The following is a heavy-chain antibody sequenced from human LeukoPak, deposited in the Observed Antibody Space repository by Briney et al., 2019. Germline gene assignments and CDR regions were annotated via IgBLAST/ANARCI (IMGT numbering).Heavy chain of an antibody. Sequence: GGSLRLSCVASGFTFSSSWMSWVRQGPGKGLEWVSSVSGSGDDTYYADSVKGRFIISRDNSKTTMYLQMNSLRADDTAVYYCAKSYNNPTVAIRVRGVIPYFDSWGQGSLVTVSS. D-gene: IGHD3-10*01. J-gene: IGHJ4*02. V-gene: IGHV3-23*01. CDR3: AKSYNNPTVAIRVRGVIPYFDS. CDR2: VSGSGDDT. CDR1: GFTFSSSW.